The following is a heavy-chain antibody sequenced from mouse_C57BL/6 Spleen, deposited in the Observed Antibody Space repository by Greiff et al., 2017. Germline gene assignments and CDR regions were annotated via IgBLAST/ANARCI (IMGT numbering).Heavy chain of an antibody. CDR1: GFSFNTYA. Sequence: VQLKESGGGLVQPNGSLKLSCAASGFSFNTYAMNWVRQAPGKGLEWVARIRSKSNNYATYYADSVKDRFTISRDDSESMLYLQMNNLKTEDTAMYYCVRHDDHGFAYWGQGTLVTVSA. J-gene: IGHJ3*01. V-gene: IGHV10-1*01. D-gene: IGHD2-4*01. CDR2: IRSKSNNYAT. CDR3: VRHDDHGFAY.